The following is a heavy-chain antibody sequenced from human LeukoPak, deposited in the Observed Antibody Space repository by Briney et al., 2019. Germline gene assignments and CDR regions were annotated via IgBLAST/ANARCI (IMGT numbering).Heavy chain of an antibody. J-gene: IGHJ4*02. D-gene: IGHD6-19*01. CDR2: ISASGGDT. CDR3: ARDENSSGWYGIFDY. V-gene: IGHV3-23*01. Sequence: GGSLRLSCAASGFTFSNAWMSWVRQAPGKGLEWVSTISASGGDTYYADSVKGRFTISRDNSKNTLWLQMNSLRAEDTAVYYCARDENSSGWYGIFDYWGQGTLVTVSS. CDR1: GFTFSNAW.